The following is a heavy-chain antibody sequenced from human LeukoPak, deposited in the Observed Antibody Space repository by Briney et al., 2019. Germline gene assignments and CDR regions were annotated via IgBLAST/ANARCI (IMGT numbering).Heavy chain of an antibody. J-gene: IGHJ4*02. Sequence: SETLSLTCTVSGGSISSYYWSWLRQPAGKGLEWIGRIYTSGSTNYNPSLTSRVTMSVDTSKNQFSLKLSSVTAADTAVYYCASESGYDNYYFDYWGQGTLVTVSS. CDR3: ASESGYDNYYFDY. V-gene: IGHV4-4*07. CDR1: GGSISSYY. CDR2: IYTSGST. D-gene: IGHD5-12*01.